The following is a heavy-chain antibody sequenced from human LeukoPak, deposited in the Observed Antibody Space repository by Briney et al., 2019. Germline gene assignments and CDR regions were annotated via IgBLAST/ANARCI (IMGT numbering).Heavy chain of an antibody. CDR1: GFTFSSYA. CDR3: AKDWRQQLVTLWFDY. CDR2: ISGSGGST. D-gene: IGHD6-13*01. V-gene: IGHV3-23*01. J-gene: IGHJ4*02. Sequence: GGSLRLSCAASGFTFSSYAMSWVRQAPGKGLEWVSAISGSGGSTYYADSVKGRFTISRDNSKNTLYLQMNSLRAEDTAVYYCAKDWRQQLVTLWFDYWGQGTLVTVSS.